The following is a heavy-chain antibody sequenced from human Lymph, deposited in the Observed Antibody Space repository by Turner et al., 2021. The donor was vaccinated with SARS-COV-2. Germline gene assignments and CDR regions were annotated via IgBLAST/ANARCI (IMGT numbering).Heavy chain of an antibody. CDR1: GGSMNNNY. V-gene: IGHV4-59*01. CDR2: IFYRGST. D-gene: IGHD2-21*02. J-gene: IGHJ5*02. CDR3: ARQTVNNWVDP. Sequence: QVQLQESGPRLVQPLETLYPSCTVSGGSMNNNYWSWIRQPPGKRLEWIGFIFYRGSTNYNPSLKSRVTISVDTSENQFSLKLTSVTAADTAIYYCARQTVNNWVDPWGQGTLVTVSS.